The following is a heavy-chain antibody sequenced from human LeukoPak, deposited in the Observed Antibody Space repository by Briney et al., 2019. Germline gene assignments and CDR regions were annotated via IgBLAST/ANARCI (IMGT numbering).Heavy chain of an antibody. D-gene: IGHD3-3*01. J-gene: IGHJ6*02. CDR1: GFTFSSYA. V-gene: IGHV3-30-3*01. CDR3: ARAIHTDYDFWGGYYNYYYYYGMDV. CDR2: ISYDGSNK. Sequence: GGSLRLSCAASGFTFSSYAMHWVRQAPGKGLEWVAVISYDGSNKYYADSVKGRFTISRDNSKNTLYLQMNSLRAEDTAVYYCARAIHTDYDFWGGYYNYYYYYGMDVWGQGTTVTVSS.